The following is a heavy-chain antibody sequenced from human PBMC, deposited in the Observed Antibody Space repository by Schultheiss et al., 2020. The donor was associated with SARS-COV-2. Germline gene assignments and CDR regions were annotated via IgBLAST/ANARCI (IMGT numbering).Heavy chain of an antibody. CDR2: IYYSGST. D-gene: IGHD3-22*01. CDR1: GGSISSYY. CDR3: ARVGAYYYDSSGYYPD. J-gene: IGHJ4*02. Sequence: SETLSLSCTVSGGSISSYYWSWIRQPPGKGLEWIGYIYYSGSTYYNPSLKSRVTISVDTSKNQFSLKLSSVTAADTAVYYCARVGAYYYDSSGYYPDWGQGTLVTVAS. V-gene: IGHV4-59*12.